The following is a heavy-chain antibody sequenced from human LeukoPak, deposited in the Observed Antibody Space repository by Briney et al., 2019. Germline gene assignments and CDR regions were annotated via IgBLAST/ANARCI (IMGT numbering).Heavy chain of an antibody. Sequence: SETLSLTCTVSGGSISSSSYYWGWIRQPPGKGLEWIGSIYYSGSTYYNPSLKSRVTISVDTSKNQFSLKLSSVTAADTAVYYCAREGLNKWELLFYFDYWGQGTLVTVSS. V-gene: IGHV4-39*07. D-gene: IGHD1-26*01. CDR2: IYYSGST. CDR1: GGSISSSSYY. J-gene: IGHJ4*02. CDR3: AREGLNKWELLFYFDY.